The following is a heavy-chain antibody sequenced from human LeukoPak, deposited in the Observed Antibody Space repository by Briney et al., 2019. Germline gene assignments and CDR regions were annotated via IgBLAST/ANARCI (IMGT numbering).Heavy chain of an antibody. CDR2: ITNTGRST. J-gene: IGHJ4*02. CDR3: AKGSEYSGYGGYYFDY. Sequence: GGSLRLSCAGSGFIFSSYAMSWVRQAPGKGLEWISAITNTGRSTFHADSVKGRFTISRDNSKNTLYLQMNSLRAEDTAVYYCAKGSEYSGYGGYYFDYWGQGTLVTVSS. D-gene: IGHD5-12*01. CDR1: GFIFSSYA. V-gene: IGHV3-23*01.